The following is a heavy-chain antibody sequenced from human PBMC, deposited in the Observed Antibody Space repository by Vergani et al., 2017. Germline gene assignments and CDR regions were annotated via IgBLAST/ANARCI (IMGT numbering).Heavy chain of an antibody. CDR3: GRGELGELSFGLDY. Sequence: QVQLVQSGAEVKKPGASVKVSCKASGYTFTSYAMHWVRQAPGQRLEWMGWINTGNGNTKYSQKFQGRVSITRDTSASTAYMELSNLRSEDTAVYYCGRGELGELSFGLDYWGQGTLVTVSS. V-gene: IGHV1-3*04. CDR1: GYTFTSYA. CDR2: INTGNGNT. D-gene: IGHD3-16*02. J-gene: IGHJ4*02.